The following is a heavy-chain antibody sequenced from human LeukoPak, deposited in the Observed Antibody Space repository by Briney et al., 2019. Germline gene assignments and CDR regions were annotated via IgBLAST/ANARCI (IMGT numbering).Heavy chain of an antibody. Sequence: GGSPRLSCAASGFTFSSYAMHWVRQAPGKGLEWVAVISYDGSNKYYADSVKGRFTISRDNSKNTLYLQMNSLGAEDTAVYYCVRAGMFDYWGQGTLVTVSS. J-gene: IGHJ4*02. V-gene: IGHV3-30*04. CDR1: GFTFSSYA. CDR3: VRAGMFDY. D-gene: IGHD6-19*01. CDR2: ISYDGSNK.